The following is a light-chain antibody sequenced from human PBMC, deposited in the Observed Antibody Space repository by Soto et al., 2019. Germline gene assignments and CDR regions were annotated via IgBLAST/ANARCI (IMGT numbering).Light chain of an antibody. Sequence: QSAIPHPASVSGSPGQSVTISSSGTSRDIGSYDHVAWYQQFPGKSPKLIIYAVSDRPSGVSDRFSGSKSGISASLTISGLQTEDEADYYCISYTDRPSYLFGTGPTVTVL. CDR1: SRDIGSYDH. J-gene: IGLJ1*01. CDR2: AVS. V-gene: IGLV2-14*03. CDR3: ISYTDRPSYL.